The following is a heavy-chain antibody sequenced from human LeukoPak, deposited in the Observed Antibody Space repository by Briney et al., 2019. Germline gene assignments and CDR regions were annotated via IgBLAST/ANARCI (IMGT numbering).Heavy chain of an antibody. CDR1: GFTFSSYS. V-gene: IGHV3-21*01. CDR3: ARSGVYGSGSYYTYKF. CDR2: ISSSSSYI. J-gene: IGHJ4*02. Sequence: PGGSLRLSCAASGFTFSSYSMNWVRQAPGKGLEWVSFISSSSSYIYYADSVKGRFTISRDNAKNSLYLQMNSLRAEDTAVYYCARSGVYGSGSYYTYKFWGQGTLVTVSS. D-gene: IGHD3-10*01.